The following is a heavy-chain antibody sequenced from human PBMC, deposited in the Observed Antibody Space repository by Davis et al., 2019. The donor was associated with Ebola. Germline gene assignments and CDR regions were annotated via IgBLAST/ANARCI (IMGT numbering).Heavy chain of an antibody. D-gene: IGHD6-19*01. J-gene: IGHJ6*03. CDR3: ARVRQWLGYPSSYYYMDV. V-gene: IGHV1-69*13. Sequence: SVKVSCKASGGTFSSYAISWVRQAPGQGLEWMGGIIPIFGTANYAQKFQGRVTITADESTSTAYMELSSLRSEDTAVYYCARVRQWLGYPSSYYYMDVWGKGTTVTVSS. CDR2: IIPIFGTA. CDR1: GGTFSSYA.